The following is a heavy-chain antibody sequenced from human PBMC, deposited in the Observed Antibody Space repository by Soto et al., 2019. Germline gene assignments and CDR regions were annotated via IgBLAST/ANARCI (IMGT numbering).Heavy chain of an antibody. CDR3: ARGKDQRNTQTYSYFDS. D-gene: IGHD5-18*01. Sequence: EVQLVESGGGLVQPGGSVRLSCAASGFTLSGYWMHWVRQVPGKGLVWVSRVNSDGSMTAYADSVKGRFTISRDNAKNTLYLQMNSLKADDTAVHYCARGKDQRNTQTYSYFDSWGQGTQVAVSS. CDR2: VNSDGSMT. V-gene: IGHV3-74*01. J-gene: IGHJ4*02. CDR1: GFTLSGYW.